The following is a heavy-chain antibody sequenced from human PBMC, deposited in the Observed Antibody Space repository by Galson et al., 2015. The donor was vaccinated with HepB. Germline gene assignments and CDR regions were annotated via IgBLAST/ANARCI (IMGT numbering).Heavy chain of an antibody. CDR3: AGVRLRGFNWIDP. D-gene: IGHD4-23*01. Sequence: SVKVSCTASGYTFTIHWVRQATGQGLEWMGWMTPNSGDTVYAQKFQGRVTLTSNTSISTDYMELTHLKSEVTAEYYCAGVRLRGFNWIDPWGQGTLVTVSS. CDR1: GYTFT. V-gene: IGHV1-8*01. CDR2: MTPNSGDT. J-gene: IGHJ5*01.